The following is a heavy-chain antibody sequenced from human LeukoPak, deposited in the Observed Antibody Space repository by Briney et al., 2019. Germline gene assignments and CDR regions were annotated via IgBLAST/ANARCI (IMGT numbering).Heavy chain of an antibody. V-gene: IGHV1-69*05. CDR3: SLSKGIAVAGNFDY. CDR2: IIPIFGTA. CDR1: GGTFSSYA. D-gene: IGHD6-19*01. Sequence: SVKVSCKASGGTFSSYAISWVRQAPGQGLEWMGGIIPIFGTANYAQKFQGRVTMTRDTSTSTVYMELSSLRSEDTAVYYCSLSKGIAVAGNFDYWGQGTLVTVSS. J-gene: IGHJ4*02.